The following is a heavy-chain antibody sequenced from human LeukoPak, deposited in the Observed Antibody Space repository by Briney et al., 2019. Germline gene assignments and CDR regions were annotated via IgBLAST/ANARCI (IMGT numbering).Heavy chain of an antibody. D-gene: IGHD3-22*01. V-gene: IGHV4-34*01. CDR2: INHSGST. Sequence: SETLSLTCAVYGGSFSGYYWSWIRQPPGKGLEWIGEINHSGSTYYNPSLKSRVTISVDTSKNQFSLKLSSVTAADTAVYYCAKGGYYDSSGYYYFDYWGQGTLVTVSS. J-gene: IGHJ4*02. CDR1: GGSFSGYY. CDR3: AKGGYYDSSGYYYFDY.